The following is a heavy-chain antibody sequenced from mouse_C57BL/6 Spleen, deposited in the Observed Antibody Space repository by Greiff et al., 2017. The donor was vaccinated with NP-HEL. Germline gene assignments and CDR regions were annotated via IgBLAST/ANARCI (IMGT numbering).Heavy chain of an antibody. CDR2: IYPGSGST. CDR1: GYTFTSYW. J-gene: IGHJ2*01. CDR3: ARIPIKVGYFDY. D-gene: IGHD1-3*01. V-gene: IGHV1-55*01. Sequence: QVQLQQPGAELVKPGASVKMSCKASGYTFTSYWMTWVKQRPGQGLEWIGDIYPGSGSTNYNEKFKSKATLTVDTSSSTAYMQLSSLTSEDSAVYYCARIPIKVGYFDYWGQGTTLTVSS.